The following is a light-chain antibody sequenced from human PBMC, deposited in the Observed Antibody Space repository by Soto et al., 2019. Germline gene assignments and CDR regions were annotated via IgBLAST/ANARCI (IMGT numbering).Light chain of an antibody. CDR3: KSYAGSNTYV. CDR1: SSDVGNYNL. V-gene: IGLV2-14*02. J-gene: IGLJ1*01. Sequence: QSALTQPASVSGSPGQSITISCTGTSSDVGNYNLVSWYQQHPGKAPELMIYEGTKRPSGVPDRFSGSKSGNTASLTVSGLQAADEADYFCKSYAGSNTYVFGSGTKLTVL. CDR2: EGT.